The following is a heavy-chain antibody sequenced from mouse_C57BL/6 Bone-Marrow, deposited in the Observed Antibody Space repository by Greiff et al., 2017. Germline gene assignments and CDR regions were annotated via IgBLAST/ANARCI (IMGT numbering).Heavy chain of an antibody. D-gene: IGHD3-3*01. CDR1: GYTFTSYG. CDR3: ARRGLEGV. Sequence: VQLQQSGAELARPGASVKLSCKASGYTFTSYGISWVKQRTGQGLEWIGEIYPRRGNTYYNEKFKGKATLTADKSSSTAYMELRSLTSEDSAVYFCARRGLEGVWGTGTTVTVSS. CDR2: IYPRRGNT. J-gene: IGHJ1*03. V-gene: IGHV1-81*01.